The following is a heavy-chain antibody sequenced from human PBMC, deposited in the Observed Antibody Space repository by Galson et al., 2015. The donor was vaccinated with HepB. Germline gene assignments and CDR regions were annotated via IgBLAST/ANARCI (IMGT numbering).Heavy chain of an antibody. CDR3: AKTFDFYHYYMDV. CDR2: ISYDGGNE. V-gene: IGHV3-30*18. CDR1: GFTFSSCG. Sequence: SLRLSCAASGFTFSSCGFHWVRQAPGKGLEWVAVISYDGGNEYYADSVKGRFTISRDNSKNTLYLQMNSLRAEDTAVYYCAKTFDFYHYYMDVWGKGTTVTVSS. J-gene: IGHJ6*03. D-gene: IGHD3-3*02.